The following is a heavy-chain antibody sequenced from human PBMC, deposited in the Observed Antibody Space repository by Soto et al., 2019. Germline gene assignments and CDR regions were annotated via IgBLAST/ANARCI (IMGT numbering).Heavy chain of an antibody. D-gene: IGHD6-13*01. V-gene: IGHV5-51*01. CDR1: GYSFTSYW. CDR3: ATTAAAGKYYYGMDV. J-gene: IGHJ6*02. CDR2: IYPGDSDT. Sequence: GESLKISCKGSGYSFTSYWIGWVRQMPGKGLEWMGIIYPGDSDTRYSPSFQGQVTISADKSISTAYLQWSSLKASDTAMYYCATTAAAGKYYYGMDVWGQGTTVTVSS.